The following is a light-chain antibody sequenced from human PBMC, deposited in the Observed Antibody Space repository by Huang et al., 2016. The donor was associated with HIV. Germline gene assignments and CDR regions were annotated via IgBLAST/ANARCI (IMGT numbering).Light chain of an antibody. V-gene: IGKV3-11*01. CDR2: DAS. J-gene: IGKJ1*01. CDR1: QSVGSY. CDR3: HQHSSWPGT. Sequence: DIVLTQSPATLSLSPGERATLSCRAGQSVGSYLAWYQQRPGQAPRLLFSDASHRATGIPARFSGSRSGTDFTLTISSLEPEDFAVYYCHQHSSWPGTFGQGTRVEIK.